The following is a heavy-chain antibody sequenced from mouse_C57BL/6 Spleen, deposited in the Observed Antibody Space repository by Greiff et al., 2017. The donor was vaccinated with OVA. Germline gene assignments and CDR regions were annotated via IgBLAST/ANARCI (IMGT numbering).Heavy chain of an antibody. V-gene: IGHV1-81*01. D-gene: IGHD2-4*01. J-gene: IGHJ1*03. CDR2: IYPRSGNT. CDR1: GYTFTSYG. Sequence: QVQLQQSGAELARPGASVKLSCKASGYTFTSYGIRWVKQRTGQGLEWIGEIYPRSGNTYYNEKFKGKATLTADKSSSTAYMELRSLTSEDSAVYFGARGPYDYDGYWYFDVWGTGTTVTVSS. CDR3: ARGPYDYDGYWYFDV.